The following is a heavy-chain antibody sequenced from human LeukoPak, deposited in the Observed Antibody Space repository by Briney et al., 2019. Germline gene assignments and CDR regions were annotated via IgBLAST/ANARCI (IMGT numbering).Heavy chain of an antibody. D-gene: IGHD6-13*01. CDR1: GFTFSSYG. CDR2: IRYDGSNK. CDR3: AKWGIAAAGTDY. V-gene: IGHV3-30*02. J-gene: IGHJ4*02. Sequence: QPGGSLRLSCAASGFTFSSYGMHWVRQAPGKGLEWVAFIRYDGSNKYYADSVKGRFTISRDNSKNTLYLQMNSLRAEDTAVYYCAKWGIAAAGTDYWGQGTLVTVSS.